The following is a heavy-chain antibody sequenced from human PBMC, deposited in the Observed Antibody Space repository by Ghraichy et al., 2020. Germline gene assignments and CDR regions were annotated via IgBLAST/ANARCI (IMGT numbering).Heavy chain of an antibody. Sequence: SETLSLTCAVSGYSISSGYYWGWIRQPPGKGLEWIGSIYHSGSTYYNPSLKSRVTISVDTSKNQFSLKLSSVTAADTAVYYCARAEMATPDGDYFDYWGQGTLVTVSS. D-gene: IGHD5-24*01. CDR2: IYHSGST. CDR1: GYSISSGYY. J-gene: IGHJ4*02. CDR3: ARAEMATPDGDYFDY. V-gene: IGHV4-38-2*01.